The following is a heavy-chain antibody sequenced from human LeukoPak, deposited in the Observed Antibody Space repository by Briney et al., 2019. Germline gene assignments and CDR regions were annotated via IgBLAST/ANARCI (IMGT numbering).Heavy chain of an antibody. CDR2: MKQDGGEK. V-gene: IGHV3-7*03. J-gene: IGHJ4*02. CDR1: GFTFSSYW. D-gene: IGHD1-26*01. CDR3: VRDKIVGATKNDY. Sequence: QSGGSLRLSCAASGFTFSSYWMSWVRQAPGKGPEWVANMKQDGGEKYYVDSVKGRFTISRDNAQNSLYLHMNSLRAEDTAVYYCVRDKIVGATKNDYWGQGILVTVSS.